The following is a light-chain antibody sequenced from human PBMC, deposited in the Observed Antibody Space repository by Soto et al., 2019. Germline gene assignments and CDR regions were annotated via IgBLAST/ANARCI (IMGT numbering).Light chain of an antibody. V-gene: IGKV1-9*01. CDR2: VAS. Sequence: DIQMTQSPSTLSASVGDRVTITCRASQGISSYLAWYQQKPGRAPQLLIYVASTLQSGVPSRFSGSGSGTDFTLTISSLQPEDFATYYCQQLRSYPLTFGGGTKVDIK. J-gene: IGKJ4*01. CDR3: QQLRSYPLT. CDR1: QGISSY.